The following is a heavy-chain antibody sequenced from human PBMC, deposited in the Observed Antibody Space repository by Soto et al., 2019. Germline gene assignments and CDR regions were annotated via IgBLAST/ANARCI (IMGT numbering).Heavy chain of an antibody. CDR2: IKHDGSEK. J-gene: IGHJ6*02. D-gene: IGHD1-20*01. Sequence: EVQLVESGGGLVQPGGSLRLSCAASGFTFSAYWMSWVRQTPGKGLEWVANIKHDGSEKYYVDSVKGRFTISRDNAKNSLFLEMNSLRAEDTAVFYWAIITRGFSMDVWGQGTTVTVSS. CDR3: AIITRGFSMDV. CDR1: GFTFSAYW. V-gene: IGHV3-7*01.